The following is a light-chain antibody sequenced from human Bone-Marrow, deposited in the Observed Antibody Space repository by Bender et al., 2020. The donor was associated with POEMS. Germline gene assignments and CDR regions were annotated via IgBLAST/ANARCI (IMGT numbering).Light chain of an antibody. CDR2: RNN. J-gene: IGLJ3*02. V-gene: IGLV1-44*01. Sequence: QSVLTQPPSASGTPGQRVTISCSRSSSNIGTNPVNWYQQLPGTAPKLLISRNNQRPSGVPDRFSGSRSGTSASLAISGLRSEDEADYYCAAWDDSLNGWVFGGGTKLTVL. CDR1: SSNIGTNP. CDR3: AAWDDSLNGWV.